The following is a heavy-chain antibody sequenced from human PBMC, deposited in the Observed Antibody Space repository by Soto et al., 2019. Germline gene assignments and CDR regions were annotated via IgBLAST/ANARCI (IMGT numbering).Heavy chain of an antibody. CDR2: FDPEDGET. J-gene: IGHJ4*02. V-gene: IGHV1-24*01. Sequence: ASVKVSCKVSGYTLTELSMHWGRQAPGKGLEWMGGFDPEDGETIYAQKFQGRVTMTEDTSTDTAYMELSSLRSEDTAVYYCATDRGPAGGIAARRFDYWGQGTLVTVSS. CDR1: GYTLTELS. CDR3: ATDRGPAGGIAARRFDY. D-gene: IGHD6-6*01.